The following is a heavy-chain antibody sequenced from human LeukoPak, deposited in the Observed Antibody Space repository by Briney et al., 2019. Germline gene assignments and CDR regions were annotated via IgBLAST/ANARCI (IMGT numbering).Heavy chain of an antibody. J-gene: IGHJ4*02. V-gene: IGHV3-23*01. D-gene: IGHD6-6*01. CDR2: ISSSGGST. Sequence: GGSLRLSCAASGFTFNSYAMNWVRQAPGKGLEWVSRISSSGGSTYYADSVKGRFTISRDSSENTLYLQMNSLRAEDTAVYYCARAGSSSSFDYWGQGTLVTVSS. CDR3: ARAGSSSSFDY. CDR1: GFTFNSYA.